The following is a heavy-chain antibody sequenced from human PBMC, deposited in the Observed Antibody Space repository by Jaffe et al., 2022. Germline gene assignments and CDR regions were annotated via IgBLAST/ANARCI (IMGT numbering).Heavy chain of an antibody. J-gene: IGHJ4*02. CDR3: ARTTIFGVVPTLGRKYFDY. D-gene: IGHD3-3*01. CDR2: TYYRSKWYN. V-gene: IGHV6-1*01. CDR1: GDSVSSNSAA. Sequence: QVQLQQSGPGLVKPSQTLSLTCAISGDSVSSNSAAWNWIRQSPSRGLEWLGRTYYRSKWYNDYAVSVKSRITINPDTSKNQFSLQLNSVTPEDTAVYYCARTTIFGVVPTLGRKYFDYWGQGTLVTVSS.